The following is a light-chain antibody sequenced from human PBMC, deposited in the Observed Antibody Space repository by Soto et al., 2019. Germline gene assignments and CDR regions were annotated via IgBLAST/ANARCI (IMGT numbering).Light chain of an antibody. CDR3: QQWENVPLT. CDR1: YDIKNY. V-gene: IGKV1-33*01. CDR2: DAS. J-gene: IGKJ4*01. Sequence: DIRMTQSPSSLSASVGDRVTITCQASYDIKNYLNWYQQKPGKAPRLLIYDASHLETGVPSRFSGSGSGTDFTFTIGNLQPEDFATYYCQQWENVPLTFGGGTKVEIK.